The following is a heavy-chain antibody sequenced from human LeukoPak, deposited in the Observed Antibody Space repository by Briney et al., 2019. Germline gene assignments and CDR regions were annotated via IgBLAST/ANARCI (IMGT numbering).Heavy chain of an antibody. V-gene: IGHV4-61*08. D-gene: IGHD5-18*01. CDR3: ARDDVDTPPFDY. CDR1: GGSISSGDYY. J-gene: IGHJ4*02. CDR2: IYYSGST. Sequence: SETLSLACTVSGGSISSGDYYWSWIRQPPGKGLEWIGYIYYSGSTNYNPSLKSRVSMSVDTSKNQLSLRLRSVTAADTAVYYCARDDVDTPPFDYLGQGTLVIVSS.